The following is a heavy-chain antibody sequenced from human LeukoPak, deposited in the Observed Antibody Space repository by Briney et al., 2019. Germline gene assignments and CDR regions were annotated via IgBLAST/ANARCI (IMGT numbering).Heavy chain of an antibody. CDR2: IRQDGDTK. CDR1: GFPFNAYW. Sequence: GGSLRLSCAASGFPFNAYWMTWVRQAPGQGLEWVANIRQDGDTKYYVDSVKGRFTISRDNAMNSLYLQMNSLRAEDTAIYYCARSLPYGTTWYGRSDFWGQGTLVTVSS. D-gene: IGHD6-13*01. V-gene: IGHV3-7*03. CDR3: ARSLPYGTTWYGRSDF. J-gene: IGHJ4*02.